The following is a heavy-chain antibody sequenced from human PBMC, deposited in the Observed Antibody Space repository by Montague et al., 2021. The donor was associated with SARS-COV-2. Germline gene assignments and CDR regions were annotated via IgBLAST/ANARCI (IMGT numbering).Heavy chain of an antibody. V-gene: IGHV2-5*08. J-gene: IGHJ4*02. D-gene: IGHD3-16*01. CDR1: GFSLSTSGMC. Sequence: PALVKPTQTLTLTCTFSGFSLSTSGMCARWIRQPPGEALEWLALIDWDDDKRYSPSLKRRLTITKDTSKNQVVLTMTNMDRVVTATYYCAHIYVDYLFDYWGQGTLVTVSS. CDR2: IDWDDDK. CDR3: AHIYVDYLFDY.